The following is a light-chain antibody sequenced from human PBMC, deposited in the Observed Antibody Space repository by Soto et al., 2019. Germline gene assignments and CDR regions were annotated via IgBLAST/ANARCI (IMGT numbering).Light chain of an antibody. CDR2: EVS. CDR1: SSDVGGYNY. Sequence: QSVLTQPPSASGTPGQRVTISCTGTSSDVGGYNYVSWYQQHPGKAPKFMIYEVSNRPSGVSNRFSGSKSGSTASLTISGLQAEDEADYYCSSYTSSSTPYVFGTGTKV. CDR3: SSYTSSSTPYV. V-gene: IGLV2-14*01. J-gene: IGLJ1*01.